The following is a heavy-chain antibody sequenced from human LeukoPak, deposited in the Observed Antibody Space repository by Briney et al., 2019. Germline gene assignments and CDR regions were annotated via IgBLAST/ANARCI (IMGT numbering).Heavy chain of an antibody. D-gene: IGHD6-13*01. CDR2: ISGSGGST. J-gene: IGHJ4*02. CDR1: GFTFSSYA. V-gene: IGHV3-23*01. CDR3: AKDSYSSSWYNDY. Sequence: GGSLRLSCTASGFTFSSYAMSWVREAPGKGLEWVSAISGSGGSTYYADSVKGRFTISRDNSKSTLYLQMNSLRAEDTAVYYCAKDSYSSSWYNDYWGQGTLVTVSS.